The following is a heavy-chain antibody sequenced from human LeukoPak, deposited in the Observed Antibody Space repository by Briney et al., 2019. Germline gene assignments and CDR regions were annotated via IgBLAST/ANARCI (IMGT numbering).Heavy chain of an antibody. D-gene: IGHD6-13*01. CDR2: VYYSGST. V-gene: IGHV4-39*01. CDR3: ARLFSSSWYRGAFDL. J-gene: IGHJ3*01. CDR1: GGSISSSSYY. Sequence: PSETLSLTCTVSGGSISSSSYYWGWIRQPPGKGLEWIGSVYYSGSTYYNPSLKSRVTISVDTSKNQFSLKLNSLTAADTAVYYCARLFSSSWYRGAFDLWGQGTMVTVSS.